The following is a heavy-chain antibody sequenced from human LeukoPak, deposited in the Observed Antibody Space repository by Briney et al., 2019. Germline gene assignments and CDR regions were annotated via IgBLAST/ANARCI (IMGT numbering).Heavy chain of an antibody. CDR3: AREPNDYYDSSGYWAFDI. CDR2: IIPIFGIA. Sequence: SVKVSCKASGGTFSSYAISWVRQAPGQGLEWMGGIIPIFGIANYAQKFQGRVTITADKSTSTAYMELSSLRSEDTAVYYCAREPNDYYDSSGYWAFDIWGQGTMVTVSS. V-gene: IGHV1-69*10. J-gene: IGHJ3*02. D-gene: IGHD3-22*01. CDR1: GGTFSSYA.